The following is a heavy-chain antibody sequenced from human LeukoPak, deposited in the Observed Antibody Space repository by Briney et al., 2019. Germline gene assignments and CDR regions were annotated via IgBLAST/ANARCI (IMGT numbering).Heavy chain of an antibody. V-gene: IGHV3-48*04. CDR2: ISSSSSSTM. CDR3: AELGITMIGGV. J-gene: IGHJ6*04. CDR1: GFIFSSYS. Sequence: GGSLRLSCAASGFIFSSYSMNWVRQAPGKGLEWVSYISSSSSSTMYYADSGKGRFTISRDNAKNSLYLQMNSLRAEDTAVYYCAELGITMIGGVWGKGTTVTISS. D-gene: IGHD3-10*02.